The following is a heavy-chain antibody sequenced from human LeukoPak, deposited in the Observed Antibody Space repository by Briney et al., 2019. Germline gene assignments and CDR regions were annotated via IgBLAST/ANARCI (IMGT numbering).Heavy chain of an antibody. V-gene: IGHV4-31*03. Sequence: PSETLSLTCTVSGGSISSGGYYWSWIRQHPGKGLEWIGYIYYSGSTYYNPSLKSRVTISVDTSKNQFSLKLSSVTAADTAVYYCARGDIVVVPARGYYYYYGMDVWGQGTTVTVSS. J-gene: IGHJ6*02. CDR3: ARGDIVVVPARGYYYYYGMDV. D-gene: IGHD2-2*01. CDR2: IYYSGST. CDR1: GGSISSGGYY.